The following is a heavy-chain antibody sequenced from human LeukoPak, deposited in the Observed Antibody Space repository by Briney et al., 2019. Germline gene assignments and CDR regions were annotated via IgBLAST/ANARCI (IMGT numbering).Heavy chain of an antibody. D-gene: IGHD1-26*01. CDR2: ISSSGST. CDR1: GDSISSGDYY. Sequence: SQTLSLTCTVSGDSISSGDYYWSWIRQPAGKGLEWIGRISSSGSTNYNPSLKSRVTISVDTSKNQFSLKLSSVTAADTAVYYCARSWELPGTDYYYYMDVWGKGTTVTVSS. CDR3: ARSWELPGTDYYYYMDV. V-gene: IGHV4-61*02. J-gene: IGHJ6*03.